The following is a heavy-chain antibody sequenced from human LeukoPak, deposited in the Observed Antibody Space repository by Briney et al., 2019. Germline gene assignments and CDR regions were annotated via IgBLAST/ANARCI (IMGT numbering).Heavy chain of an antibody. Sequence: GRSLRLSCAASGFTFSSYGMHWVRQPPGKGLEWVAVISYDGSNKYYADSVKGRFTISRDNSKNTLYLQMNSLRAEDTAVYYCAKDLVVAATEYFDYWGQGTLVTVSS. J-gene: IGHJ4*02. CDR1: GFTFSSYG. CDR2: ISYDGSNK. CDR3: AKDLVVAATEYFDY. D-gene: IGHD2-15*01. V-gene: IGHV3-30*18.